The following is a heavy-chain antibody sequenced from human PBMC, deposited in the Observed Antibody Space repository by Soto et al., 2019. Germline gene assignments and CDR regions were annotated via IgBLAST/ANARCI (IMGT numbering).Heavy chain of an antibody. J-gene: IGHJ4*02. CDR3: ALKRLGYCTNGTCFSGYFDS. CDR2: VNPADSYT. V-gene: IGHV5-51*01. D-gene: IGHD2-8*01. CDR1: GNTFTSYW. Sequence: GESLKISCTTSGNTFTSYWIGWVRQMSGKGLEWVGIVNPADSYTTYSPSFEGHVTISADNSVRTAYLQWRSLKASDTAMYCCALKRLGYCTNGTCFSGYFDSWGRGTLVTVSS.